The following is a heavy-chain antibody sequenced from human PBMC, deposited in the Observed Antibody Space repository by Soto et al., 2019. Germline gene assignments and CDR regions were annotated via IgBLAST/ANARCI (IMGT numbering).Heavy chain of an antibody. Sequence: PGGARRLSRVAAGFTFRNDWMHWVRQAAGKGLVCVSRINVDGCSTXXADSVKCXXTISRGKANKXGYLHXRSLRAEDTAVYYCARGPRGMYANDHCGQGALVTV. CDR2: INVDGCST. CDR3: ARGPRGMYANDH. D-gene: IGHD2-15*01. CDR1: GFTFRNDW. J-gene: IGHJ5*02. V-gene: IGHV3-74*01.